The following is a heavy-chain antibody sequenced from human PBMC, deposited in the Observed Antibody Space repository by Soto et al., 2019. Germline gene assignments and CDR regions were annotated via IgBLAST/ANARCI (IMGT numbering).Heavy chain of an antibody. D-gene: IGHD1-7*01. CDR1: GYTFTGYY. Sequence: ASVKVSCKASGYTFTGYYMHLVRQAPGQGLEWMGWINPNSGGTNYAQKFQGWVTMTRDTSISTAYMELSRLRSDDTAVYYCARGITGTGYYYYGMDVWGQGTTVTVSS. J-gene: IGHJ6*02. V-gene: IGHV1-2*04. CDR3: ARGITGTGYYYYGMDV. CDR2: INPNSGGT.